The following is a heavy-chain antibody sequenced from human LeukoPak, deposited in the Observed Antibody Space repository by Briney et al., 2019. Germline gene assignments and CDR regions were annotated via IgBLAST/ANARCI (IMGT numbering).Heavy chain of an antibody. J-gene: IGHJ1*01. D-gene: IGHD6-19*01. CDR3: ASEWAVAGHDAEYFQH. CDR1: GYTFTGYY. CDR2: INPNSGGT. V-gene: IGHV1-2*02. Sequence: GASVKVSCKASGYTFTGYYMHRVRQAPGQGLEWMGWINPNSGGTNYAQKFQGRVTMTRDTSISTAYMELSRLRSDDTAVYYCASEWAVAGHDAEYFQHWGQGTLVTVSS.